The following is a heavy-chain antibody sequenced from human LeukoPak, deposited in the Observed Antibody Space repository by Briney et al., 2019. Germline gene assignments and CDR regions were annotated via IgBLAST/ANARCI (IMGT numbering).Heavy chain of an antibody. CDR3: GRDFPRLDSSGYHDY. D-gene: IGHD3-22*01. V-gene: IGHV3-48*03. Sequence: GGSLRLSCAASGFTFSSYEMKWLRHAPGKGVGWVSYISSSGSTIYYADSVKGRFTISRDNAKNSLYLQMTSLRAEATAVYYCGRDFPRLDSSGYHDYWGQGTLVTVSS. J-gene: IGHJ4*02. CDR2: ISSSGSTI. CDR1: GFTFSSYE.